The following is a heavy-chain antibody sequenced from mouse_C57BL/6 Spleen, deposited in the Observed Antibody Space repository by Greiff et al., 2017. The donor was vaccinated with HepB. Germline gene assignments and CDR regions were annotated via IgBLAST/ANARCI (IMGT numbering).Heavy chain of an antibody. CDR2: IWSGGST. J-gene: IGHJ4*01. CDR1: GFSLTSYG. V-gene: IGHV2-2*01. Sequence: QVHVKQSGPGLVQPSQSLSITCTVSGFSLTSYGVHWVRQSPGKGLEWLGVIWSGGSTDYNAAFISRLSISKDNSKSQVFFKMNSLQADDTAIYYCARKVTGTRNYYAMDYWGQGTSVTVSS. CDR3: ARKVTGTRNYYAMDY. D-gene: IGHD4-1*01.